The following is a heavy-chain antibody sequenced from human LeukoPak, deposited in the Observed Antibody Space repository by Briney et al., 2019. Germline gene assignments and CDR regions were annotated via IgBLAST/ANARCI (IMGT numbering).Heavy chain of an antibody. Sequence: SETLSLTCAVYGGSFSGYYWSWIRQPPGKGLEWIGEINHSGSTNYNPSLKSRVTISVDTSKNQFSLKLSSVTAADTAVYYCASGEGGMPYYFDYWGQGTLVTVSS. J-gene: IGHJ4*02. CDR2: INHSGST. CDR1: GGSFSGYY. D-gene: IGHD3-16*01. CDR3: ASGEGGMPYYFDY. V-gene: IGHV4-34*01.